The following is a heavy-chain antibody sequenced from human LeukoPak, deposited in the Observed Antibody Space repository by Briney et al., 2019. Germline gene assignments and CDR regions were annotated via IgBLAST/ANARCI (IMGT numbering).Heavy chain of an antibody. V-gene: IGHV1-24*01. D-gene: IGHD3-22*01. Sequence: ASVKVSCKVSGYTLTELSMHWERQAPGKGLEWMGGFYPEDGETIYAQKFQGRVTMTEDTSTDTAYMELSSLRSEDTAVYYCATGRLNYDSSGYYSIFFFYYYWGQGTLVTVSS. CDR1: GYTLTELS. CDR3: ATGRLNYDSSGYYSIFFFYYY. CDR2: FYPEDGET. J-gene: IGHJ4*02.